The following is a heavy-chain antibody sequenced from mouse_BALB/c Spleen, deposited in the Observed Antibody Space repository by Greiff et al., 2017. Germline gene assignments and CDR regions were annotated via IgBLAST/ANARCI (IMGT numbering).Heavy chain of an antibody. D-gene: IGHD2-4*01. Sequence: VQLQQSGAELVRSGASVKLSCTASGFNIKDTYMHWVKQRPEQGLEWIGRIDPANGNTKYDPKFQGKATITADTSSNTAYLQRSSLTSEDTAVYYCARQGLRGGAMDYWGQGTSVTVSS. V-gene: IGHV14-3*02. J-gene: IGHJ4*01. CDR1: GFNIKDTY. CDR2: IDPANGNT. CDR3: ARQGLRGGAMDY.